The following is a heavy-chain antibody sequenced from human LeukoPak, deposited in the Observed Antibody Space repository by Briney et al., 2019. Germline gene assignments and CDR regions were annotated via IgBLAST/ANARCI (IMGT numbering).Heavy chain of an antibody. CDR2: ISAYNGNT. CDR1: GYTFTSYG. J-gene: IGHJ6*02. CDR3: ARTAPGIAAVYYYYYYGMAV. Sequence: ASVKVSYKASGYTFTSYGISWVRRAPGQGLEWMGWISAYNGNTNYAQKLQGRVTMTTDTSTSTAYMELRSLRSDDTAVYYCARTAPGIAAVYYYYYYGMAVWGQGTTVTVSS. V-gene: IGHV1-18*01. D-gene: IGHD6-13*01.